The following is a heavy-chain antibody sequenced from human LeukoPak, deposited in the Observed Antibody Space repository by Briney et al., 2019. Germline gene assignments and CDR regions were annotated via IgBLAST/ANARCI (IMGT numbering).Heavy chain of an antibody. J-gene: IGHJ4*02. D-gene: IGHD2-2*01. Sequence: GGSLRLSCAASGFTFSSYSMNWVRQAPGKGLEWVSYISSSSSTIYYADSVKGRFTISRDNAKNSLYLQMNSLRAEDTAVYYCARLSAAKGRDFDYWGQGTLVTVSS. V-gene: IGHV3-48*04. CDR1: GFTFSSYS. CDR3: ARLSAAKGRDFDY. CDR2: ISSSSSTI.